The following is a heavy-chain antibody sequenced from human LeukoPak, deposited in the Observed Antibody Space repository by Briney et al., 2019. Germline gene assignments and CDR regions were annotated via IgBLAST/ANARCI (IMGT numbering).Heavy chain of an antibody. CDR2: ISSSGRTI. CDR1: GFTFSSYE. D-gene: IGHD5-12*01. V-gene: IGHV3-48*03. CDR3: ARESLSSGTPIDY. J-gene: IGHJ4*02. Sequence: PGGSLRLSCAASGFTFSSYEMNWVRQAPGKGLGRVSYISSSGRTIYYADSVKGRFTISRDNAKNSLYLQMNNLGAEDSAVYYCARESLSSGTPIDYWGQGTLVTVSS.